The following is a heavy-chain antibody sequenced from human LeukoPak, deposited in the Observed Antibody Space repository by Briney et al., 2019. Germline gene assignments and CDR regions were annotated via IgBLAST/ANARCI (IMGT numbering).Heavy chain of an antibody. CDR1: GCTFGSYD. CDR3: ARHKDWTFDY. CDR2: IWYDGSNK. V-gene: IGHV3-33*01. D-gene: IGHD3/OR15-3a*01. J-gene: IGHJ4*02. Sequence: GRSLRLSCAASGCTFGSYDMRWVRQAPGKGLEWVAVIWYDGSNKYYADSVKGRFTISRDISKNPLYLQMNSLSAADTAVYYCARHKDWTFDYWGQGTLVTVSS.